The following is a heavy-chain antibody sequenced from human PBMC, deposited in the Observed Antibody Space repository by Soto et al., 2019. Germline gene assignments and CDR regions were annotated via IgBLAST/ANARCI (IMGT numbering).Heavy chain of an antibody. CDR1: GFSFSDYA. D-gene: IGHD3-16*02. CDR3: ANAEHPRRSIGFDY. CDR2: IIDNGGST. J-gene: IGHJ4*02. Sequence: PGGSLRLSCAASGFSFSDYAMTWVRQAPGKGLEWVSTIIDNGGSTYYAGSVKGRFTISRDNSKNTLFLQMNSLRAEDTAIYYCANAEHPRRSIGFDYWGQGTLVTVSS. V-gene: IGHV3-23*01.